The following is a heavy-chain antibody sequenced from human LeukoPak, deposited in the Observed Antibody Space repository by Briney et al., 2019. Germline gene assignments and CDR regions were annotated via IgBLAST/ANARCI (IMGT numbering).Heavy chain of an antibody. CDR3: ARGGPGYDASGYYWGLDY. CDR2: FSSDGTHT. Sequence: GGSLRLSCAVSGFIFSDHGMHWVRQAPGKGLEWVASFSSDGTHTAYGESVRGRFTISRDNAKNSVHLQMNSLRVEDTALYYCARGGPGYDASGYYWGLDYWGQGTLVTVSS. J-gene: IGHJ4*02. V-gene: IGHV3-21*06. CDR1: GFIFSDHG. D-gene: IGHD3-22*01.